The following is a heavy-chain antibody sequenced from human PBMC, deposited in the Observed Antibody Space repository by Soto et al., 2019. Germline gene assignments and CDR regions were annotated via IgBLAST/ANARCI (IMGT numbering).Heavy chain of an antibody. CDR2: IWYDGSNK. Sequence: QVQLVESGGGVVQPGRSLRLSCAASGFTFSSYGMHWVRQAPGKGLEWVAVIWYDGSNKYYADSVKGRFTISRDNSKNPLYLQMTSLRAEDTAVYYCARWGIAAGDYWGQGTLVTVSS. V-gene: IGHV3-33*01. D-gene: IGHD6-13*01. CDR1: GFTFSSYG. CDR3: ARWGIAAGDY. J-gene: IGHJ4*02.